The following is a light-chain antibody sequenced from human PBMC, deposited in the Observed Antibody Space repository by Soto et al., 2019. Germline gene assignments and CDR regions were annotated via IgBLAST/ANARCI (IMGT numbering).Light chain of an antibody. Sequence: DIVMTQSPDSLAVSLGERATIKCKSSQTVLYSSNNNNCLAWYQQKPGQPPKLLIYWASTRASGVPDRFSGSGSGTDFTLTISSLQAEDVAVYYCQQYYSTPLTFGGGTKVEIK. CDR2: WAS. V-gene: IGKV4-1*01. J-gene: IGKJ4*01. CDR1: QTVLYSSNNNNC. CDR3: QQYYSTPLT.